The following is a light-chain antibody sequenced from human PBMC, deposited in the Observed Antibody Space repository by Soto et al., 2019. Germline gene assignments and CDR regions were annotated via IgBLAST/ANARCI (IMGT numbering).Light chain of an antibody. J-gene: IGLJ2*01. CDR1: SSDVGSYNL. V-gene: IGLV2-23*01. CDR2: EGS. Sequence: QSALTQPASVSGSPGQSITISCTGTSSDVGSYNLVSWYQQHPGKAPKLMIYEGSKRPSGVSNRFSGCNSGNTASLTISGLQADDEADYYCCSYAGSSTVVFGGGTKLTVL. CDR3: CSYAGSSTVV.